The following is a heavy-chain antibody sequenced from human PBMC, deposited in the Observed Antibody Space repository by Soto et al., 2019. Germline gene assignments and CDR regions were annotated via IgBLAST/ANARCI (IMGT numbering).Heavy chain of an antibody. Sequence: EVQLVESGGGLVQPGGSLRLPCAASGFTFSTYWMTWVRQPPGKGLEWVASINQDGSERYYVDSVRGRFTISRDNAKNSLYLQMNRLRAEDTAVYYCVCGGNFFVYWGPGTLVTVSP. D-gene: IGHD3-16*01. CDR1: GFTFSTYW. CDR2: INQDGSER. V-gene: IGHV3-7*01. CDR3: VCGGNFFVY. J-gene: IGHJ4*02.